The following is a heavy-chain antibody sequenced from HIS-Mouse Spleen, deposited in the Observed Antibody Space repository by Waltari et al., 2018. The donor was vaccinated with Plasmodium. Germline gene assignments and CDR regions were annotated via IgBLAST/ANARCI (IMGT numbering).Heavy chain of an antibody. CDR1: GGSFSGYY. D-gene: IGHD3-10*01. V-gene: IGHV4-34*01. CDR2: INHSGST. Sequence: VQLQQWGAGLLKPSETLSLTCAVYGGSFSGYYWSWIRQPPGKGLEWIGEINHSGSTNYNPSLKRRVTISVDTSKNQFSLKLSSVTAADTAVYYCASSGSGSYYYWGQGTLVTVSS. J-gene: IGHJ4*02. CDR3: ASSGSGSYYY.